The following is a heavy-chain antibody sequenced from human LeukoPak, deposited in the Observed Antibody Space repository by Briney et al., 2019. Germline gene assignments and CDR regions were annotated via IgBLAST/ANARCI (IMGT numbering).Heavy chain of an antibody. CDR1: GYTFTSYG. Sequence: ASVKVSCKASGYTFTSYGISWVRQAPGQGLEWMGWISAYNGNTNYAQKLQGRVTMTTDTSTSTAYMELRGLRSDDTAVYYCARERHNWNDGGAFDIWGQGTMVTVSS. J-gene: IGHJ3*02. CDR3: ARERHNWNDGGAFDI. CDR2: ISAYNGNT. D-gene: IGHD1-1*01. V-gene: IGHV1-18*01.